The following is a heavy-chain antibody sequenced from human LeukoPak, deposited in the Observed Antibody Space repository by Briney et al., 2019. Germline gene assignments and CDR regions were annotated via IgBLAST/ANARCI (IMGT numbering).Heavy chain of an antibody. Sequence: GGSLTLSCAASGFTFSGHGLHWVRQAQGKGLEWLAVIWYDGSNKHYADSLKGRFTISRDNSRNTLYLQMNSLKVEDTAIYYCARGAYGDYNFEDVFYLDYWGQGTLVTVSS. CDR2: IWYDGSNK. D-gene: IGHD4-17*01. V-gene: IGHV3-33*01. CDR3: ARGAYGDYNFEDVFYLDY. CDR1: GFTFSGHG. J-gene: IGHJ4*02.